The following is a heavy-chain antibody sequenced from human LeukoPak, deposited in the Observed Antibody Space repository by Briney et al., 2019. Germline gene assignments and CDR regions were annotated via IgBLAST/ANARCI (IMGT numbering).Heavy chain of an antibody. CDR1: GGSISSYY. J-gene: IGHJ6*03. Sequence: SETPSLTCTVSGGSISSYYWSWIRQPPGKGLEWIGYIYYSGSTNYNPSLKSRVTTSVDTSTNQFSLKLSSVTAADTAVYYCARSLLIAAAGTARTVKFYMDVWGKGTTVIVSS. D-gene: IGHD6-13*01. V-gene: IGHV4-59*08. CDR3: ARSLLIAAAGTARTVKFYMDV. CDR2: IYYSGST.